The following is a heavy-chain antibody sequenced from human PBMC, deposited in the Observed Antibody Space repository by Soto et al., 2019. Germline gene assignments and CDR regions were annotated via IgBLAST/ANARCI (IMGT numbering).Heavy chain of an antibody. CDR1: GASITTYY. CDR2: ISYSGST. J-gene: IGHJ5*02. Sequence: SETLSLTCTVSGASITTYYWSWIRQPPGKGLEWVGYISYSGSTGYNPSLKSRVTISFDASKNQISLQVRSATAADAAVYYCARDLKEYCSDGKCNWFDPWGQGTLVT. CDR3: ARDLKEYCSDGKCNWFDP. D-gene: IGHD2-15*01. V-gene: IGHV4-59*01.